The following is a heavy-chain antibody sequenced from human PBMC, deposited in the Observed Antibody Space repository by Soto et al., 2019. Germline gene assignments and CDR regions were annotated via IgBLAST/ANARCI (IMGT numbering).Heavy chain of an antibody. CDR3: ARGCSAGSCYIGGMDV. V-gene: IGHV4-4*02. CDR1: GGSIRSSDW. D-gene: IGHD2-15*01. Sequence: QVQLQESGPGLVKPSGTLSLTCAVSGGSIRSSDWWSWVRQPPGRGLEWIGEISHSGSTNYNPSLRSRVTISVDKSKIQLSLKLSSVTAADTAVYYCARGCSAGSCYIGGMDVWGQGTTVTVSS. CDR2: ISHSGST. J-gene: IGHJ6*02.